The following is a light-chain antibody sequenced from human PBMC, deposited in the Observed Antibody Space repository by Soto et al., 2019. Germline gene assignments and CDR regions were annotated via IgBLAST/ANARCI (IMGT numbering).Light chain of an antibody. Sequence: DIQMTQSPSTLSASVGDRVTNNCRASQSINRWVAWYQQKPGKAPKLLIYDASNLESGVPARFSGSGSGTEFTLTIRSLQPDDFATYYCQQYDSYWTFGQGTKVDIK. CDR3: QQYDSYWT. CDR2: DAS. J-gene: IGKJ1*01. CDR1: QSINRW. V-gene: IGKV1-5*01.